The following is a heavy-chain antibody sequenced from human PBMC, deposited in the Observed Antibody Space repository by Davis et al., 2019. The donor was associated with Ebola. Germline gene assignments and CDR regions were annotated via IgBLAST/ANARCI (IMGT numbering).Heavy chain of an antibody. CDR1: GFTFRSYG. D-gene: IGHD2/OR15-2a*01. Sequence: GESLKISCAASGFTFRSYGMHWVRQAPGKGLEWVAVIWYDGSNKYYADSVKGRFTISRDNSKNTLYLQMNSLRAEDTAVYYCARDSSYSGMDVWGQGTTVTVSS. J-gene: IGHJ6*02. CDR3: ARDSSYSGMDV. V-gene: IGHV3-33*01. CDR2: IWYDGSNK.